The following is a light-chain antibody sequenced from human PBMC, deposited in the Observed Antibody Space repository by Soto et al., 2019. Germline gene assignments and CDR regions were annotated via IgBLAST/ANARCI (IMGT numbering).Light chain of an antibody. CDR1: QSLLDSDDGNTY. Sequence: DIVMTQTPLSLPVTPGEPASISCRSSQSLLDSDDGNTYLDWYLQKPGQSPRLLIYGASTRATGIPARFSGSGSGTEFTLTISSLQSEDFAVYFCLQYNNWWTFGQGTKVDIK. CDR2: GAS. CDR3: LQYNNWWT. V-gene: IGKV2-40*01. J-gene: IGKJ1*01.